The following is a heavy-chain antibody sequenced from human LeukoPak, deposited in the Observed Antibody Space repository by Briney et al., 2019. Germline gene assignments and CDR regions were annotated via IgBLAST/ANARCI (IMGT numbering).Heavy chain of an antibody. CDR3: ATDYNTNFDF. J-gene: IGHJ4*02. Sequence: ASVKVSCKASGYIFTSYAMNWVRQAPGQGLEWMGWINTNTGNPTYAQGSTGRFVFSLDTSVSTAYLQINSLKAEDSAVYYCATDYNTNFDFWGQGTLVTVSS. V-gene: IGHV7-4-1*02. D-gene: IGHD4-11*01. CDR2: INTNTGNP. CDR1: GYIFTSYA.